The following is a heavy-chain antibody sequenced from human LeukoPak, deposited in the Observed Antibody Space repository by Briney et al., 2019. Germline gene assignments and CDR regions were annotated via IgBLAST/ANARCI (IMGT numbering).Heavy chain of an antibody. Sequence: GGSLRLSCAASGXTFSSYAVSWVRQAPGKGLEWVSAISGTGGSTYYADSVKGRFTISRDNSKNTLYLQMNSLRAEDTAVYYCAKDQSGSYYGSGDRRNYFDYWGQGTLVTVSS. V-gene: IGHV3-23*01. CDR1: GXTFSSYA. D-gene: IGHD3-10*01. CDR2: ISGTGGST. J-gene: IGHJ4*02. CDR3: AKDQSGSYYGSGDRRNYFDY.